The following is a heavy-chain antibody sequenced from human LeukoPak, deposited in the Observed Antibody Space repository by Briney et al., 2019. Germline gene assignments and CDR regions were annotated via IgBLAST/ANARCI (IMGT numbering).Heavy chain of an antibody. CDR2: IYTSGST. Sequence: SETLSLTCAVSGGSISSGGYSWSWIRQPPGKGLEWIGRIYTSGSTNYNPSLKSRVTMSVDTSKNQFSLKLSSVTAADTAVYYCARESEGGDTAMDYWGQGTLVTVSS. CDR3: ARESEGGDTAMDY. J-gene: IGHJ4*02. V-gene: IGHV4-61*02. D-gene: IGHD5-18*01. CDR1: GGSISSGGYS.